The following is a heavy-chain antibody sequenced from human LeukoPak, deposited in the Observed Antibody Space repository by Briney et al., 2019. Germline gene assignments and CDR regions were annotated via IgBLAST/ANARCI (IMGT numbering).Heavy chain of an antibody. Sequence: RPSETLSLTCTISGGSVSDYYWSWIRQPPGKGLEWIGYIYYSGSTNYNPSLKSRVTISVDTSKNQFSLKLSSVTAADTAVYYCARHNVYGYHVGSSFDYWGQGTLVTVSS. CDR1: GGSVSDYY. J-gene: IGHJ4*02. D-gene: IGHD3-16*01. CDR3: ARHNVYGYHVGSSFDY. CDR2: IYYSGST. V-gene: IGHV4-59*02.